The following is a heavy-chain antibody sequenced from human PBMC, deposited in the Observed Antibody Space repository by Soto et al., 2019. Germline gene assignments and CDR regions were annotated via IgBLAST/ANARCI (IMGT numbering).Heavy chain of an antibody. CDR3: ARSIVVVTAIRYFDL. J-gene: IGHJ2*01. V-gene: IGHV1-69*01. D-gene: IGHD2-21*02. Sequence: QVQLVQSGAEVKKPGSSVEVSCKASGGTFSSYAISWVRQAPGQGLEWMGGIIPIFGTANYAQKFQGRVTITADESTSTAYMELSSLRSEDTAVHYCARSIVVVTAIRYFDLWGRGTLVTVSS. CDR2: IIPIFGTA. CDR1: GGTFSSYA.